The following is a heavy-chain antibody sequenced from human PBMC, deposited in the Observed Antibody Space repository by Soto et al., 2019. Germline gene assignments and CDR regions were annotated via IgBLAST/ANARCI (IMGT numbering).Heavy chain of an antibody. V-gene: IGHV3-33*01. CDR3: AREGSSSPYYYYGMDV. CDR2: IWYDGSNK. J-gene: IGHJ6*02. CDR1: GFTFSSYG. Sequence: GGSLRLSCAASGFTFSSYGMHWVRQAPGKGLEWVAVIWYDGSNKYYADSVKGRFTISRDNSKNTLYLQMNSLRAEDTAVYYCAREGSSSPYYYYGMDVWGQGTTVTVSS. D-gene: IGHD6-6*01.